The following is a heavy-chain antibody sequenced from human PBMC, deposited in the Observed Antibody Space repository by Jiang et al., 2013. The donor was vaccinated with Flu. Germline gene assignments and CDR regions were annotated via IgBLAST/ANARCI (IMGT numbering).Heavy chain of an antibody. CDR1: GGSISSGGYY. D-gene: IGHD3-10*01. Sequence: GPGLVKPSQTLSLTCTVSGGSISSGGYYWSWIRQHPGKGLEWIGYIYYSGSTYYNPSLKSRVTISVDTSKNQFSLKLSSVTAADTAVYYCAREGNTMVRDSVMGWFDPWGQGTLVTVSS. J-gene: IGHJ5*02. V-gene: IGHV4-31*03. CDR2: IYYSGST. CDR3: AREGNTMVRDSVMGWFDP.